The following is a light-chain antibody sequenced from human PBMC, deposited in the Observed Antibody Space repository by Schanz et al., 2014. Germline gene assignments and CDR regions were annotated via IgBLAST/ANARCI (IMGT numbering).Light chain of an antibody. Sequence: QSALTQPASVSGSPGQSITISCTGTSSDVGSYNLVSWYQQHPGKAPKLMIYDVTERPSGVPDRFSGSKSGNTASLTVSGLQAEDEADYYCSSYGGSNFVVFGGGTKLTVL. J-gene: IGLJ2*01. CDR1: SSDVGSYNL. V-gene: IGLV2-14*02. CDR2: DVT. CDR3: SSYGGSNFVV.